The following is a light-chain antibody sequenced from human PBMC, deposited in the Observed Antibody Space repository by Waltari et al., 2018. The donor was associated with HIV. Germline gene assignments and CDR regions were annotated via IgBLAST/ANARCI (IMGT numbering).Light chain of an antibody. J-gene: IGLJ1*01. CDR1: NSNIGSKD. Sequence: QSVLTQPPSASGTPGQRVTISCSGSNSNIGSKDVYWFQHLPGTAPKLLIYRTKQRRSGVPDRFAGSESGTSASLAISGLRSDDEADYYCAAWDDTLSSYVFGTGTTVTV. V-gene: IGLV1-47*01. CDR2: RTK. CDR3: AAWDDTLSSYV.